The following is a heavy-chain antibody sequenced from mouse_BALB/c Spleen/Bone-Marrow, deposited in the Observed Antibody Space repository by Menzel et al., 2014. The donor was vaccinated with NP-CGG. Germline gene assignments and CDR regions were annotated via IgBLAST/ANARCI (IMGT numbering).Heavy chain of an antibody. Sequence: VQLKESGPELVKPGASVKMSCKASGYTFTSYVMHWVKQKPGQGLEWIGYIIPYNDGTNYNEKFKGKATLTSDKSSSTAYMERSSLTSEDSAVYYCARPYYYGSSGDSWFAYWGQGTLVTVSA. V-gene: IGHV1-14*01. CDR1: GYTFTSYV. CDR2: IIPYNDGT. D-gene: IGHD1-1*01. J-gene: IGHJ3*01. CDR3: ARPYYYGSSGDSWFAY.